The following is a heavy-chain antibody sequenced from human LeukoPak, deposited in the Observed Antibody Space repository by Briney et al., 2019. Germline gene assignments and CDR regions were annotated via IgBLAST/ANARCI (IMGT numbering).Heavy chain of an antibody. J-gene: IGHJ6*02. D-gene: IGHD3-3*01. CDR2: IIPILGIA. Sequence: SVKVSCKASGGTFSSYAISWVRQAPGQGLEWMGRIIPILGIANYAQKFQGRVTITADKSTSTVYMELSSLRSEDTAVYYCAREVKKTATYYDFWSGYRTYDTGMDVGGHEPTITVTS. CDR1: GGTFSSYA. CDR3: AREVKKTATYYDFWSGYRTYDTGMDV. V-gene: IGHV1-69*04.